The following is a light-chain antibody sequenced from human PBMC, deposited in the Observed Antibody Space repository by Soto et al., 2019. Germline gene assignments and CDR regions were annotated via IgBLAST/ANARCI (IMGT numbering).Light chain of an antibody. CDR3: QQRSNWPIT. CDR2: DAS. CDR1: QSVSSY. V-gene: IGKV3-11*01. Sequence: EIVLTQSPATLSLSPGERATLSCRTSQSVSSYFAWYQQNPGLAPRLLIYDASNRATGIPARFIGSGSGTDFTLTISSLEPEDFAVYYCQQRSNWPITFGQGTRLEIK. J-gene: IGKJ5*01.